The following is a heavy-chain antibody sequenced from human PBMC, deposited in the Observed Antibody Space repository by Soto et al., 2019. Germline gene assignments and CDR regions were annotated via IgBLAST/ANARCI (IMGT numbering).Heavy chain of an antibody. Sequence: PGGSLRLSCAASGFTFEDFAMNWVRQAPGKGPEWVSRISWNGGRIDYADSVKGRFTISRDNAKNSLYLQMNSLRAEDTALYYCAKDTSSSGWTTYYFDYWGQGTLVTVSS. CDR3: AKDTSSSGWTTYYFDY. D-gene: IGHD6-19*01. J-gene: IGHJ4*02. CDR2: ISWNGGRI. V-gene: IGHV3-9*01. CDR1: GFTFEDFA.